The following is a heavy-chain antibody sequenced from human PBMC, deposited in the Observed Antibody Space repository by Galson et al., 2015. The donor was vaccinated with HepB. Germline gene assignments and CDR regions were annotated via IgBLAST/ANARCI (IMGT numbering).Heavy chain of an antibody. V-gene: IGHV3-11*01. J-gene: IGHJ4*02. D-gene: IGHD3-3*01. Sequence: SLRLSCAASGFTFSDYYMNWTRQAPGKGLEWVSYISTSGSTIYYADSVKGRFTISRDNAKNSLYLQMNSLRAEDTAVYYCARFIRFLEWLPDYWGQGTLVTVSS. CDR3: ARFIRFLEWLPDY. CDR1: GFTFSDYY. CDR2: ISTSGSTI.